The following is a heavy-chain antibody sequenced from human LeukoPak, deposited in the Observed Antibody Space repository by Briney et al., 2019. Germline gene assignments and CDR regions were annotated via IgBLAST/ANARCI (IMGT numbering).Heavy chain of an antibody. D-gene: IGHD4-17*01. CDR1: GYTFTSYG. CDR3: ATGQTTPVLVDTLHF. Sequence: ASVKVSCKASGYTFTSYGISWVRQAPGQGLEWMGWISAYNGNTNYAQNLQGRVTMTTDTSTSTAYMELRSLRSEDTAVYYCATGQTTPVLVDTLHFWGQGTLVTVSS. V-gene: IGHV1-18*01. J-gene: IGHJ4*02. CDR2: ISAYNGNT.